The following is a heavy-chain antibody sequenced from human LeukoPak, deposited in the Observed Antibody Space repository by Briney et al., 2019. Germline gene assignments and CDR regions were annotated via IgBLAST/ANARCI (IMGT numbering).Heavy chain of an antibody. D-gene: IGHD1-1*01. V-gene: IGHV3-7*01. CDR3: ARGGPTGAIDD. CDR2: IKQDGSET. CDR1: GFTFSNYW. Sequence: GGSLRLSCVASGFTFSNYWMSWVRQAPGKGLEWVVNIKQDGSETYSVDSVKGRFTISRDNAKNSLYLQMNSLRAEDTAVYYCARGGPTGAIDDWGQGTLVTVSS. J-gene: IGHJ4*02.